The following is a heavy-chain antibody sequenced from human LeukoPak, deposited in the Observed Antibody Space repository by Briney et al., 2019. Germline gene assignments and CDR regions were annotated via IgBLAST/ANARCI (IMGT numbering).Heavy chain of an antibody. CDR2: ISGSGGST. J-gene: IGHJ4*02. CDR1: GLTFSSYA. D-gene: IGHD1-26*01. Sequence: GGSLRLSCAASGLTFSSYAMSWVRQAPGKGLEGVSVISGSGGSTYSADSGKGRFTISRDNSKNTLYLQMNSLRAEDTAVYFCAKSQDGGRLFHFDYWGQGTLVTVSS. CDR3: AKSQDGGRLFHFDY. V-gene: IGHV3-23*01.